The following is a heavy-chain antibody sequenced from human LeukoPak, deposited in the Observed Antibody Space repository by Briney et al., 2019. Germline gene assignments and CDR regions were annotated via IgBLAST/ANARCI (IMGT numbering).Heavy chain of an antibody. J-gene: IGHJ1*01. CDR1: GFTFSSYG. V-gene: IGHV3-30*02. Sequence: GGSLRLSCAASGFTFSSYGMHWVRQAPGKGLEWVAVIRYDGSNKYYADSVKGRFTISRDNSKNTLYLQMNSLRAEDTDVYYCAKDRRYYYGSGSYPEYFQHWGQGTLVTVSS. CDR2: IRYDGSNK. CDR3: AKDRRYYYGSGSYPEYFQH. D-gene: IGHD3-10*01.